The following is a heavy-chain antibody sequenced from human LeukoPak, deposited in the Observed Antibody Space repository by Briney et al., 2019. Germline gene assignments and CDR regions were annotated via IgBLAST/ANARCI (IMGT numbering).Heavy chain of an antibody. CDR3: ARDHLGIGSDFWSGYPKFDY. D-gene: IGHD3-3*01. CDR2: ISAYNGNT. V-gene: IGHV1-18*01. J-gene: IGHJ4*02. Sequence: ASVTVSCKASGYTFTSYGISWVRQAPGQGLEWMGWISAYNGNTNYAQKLQGRVTMTTDTSTSTAYMELRSLRSDDTAVYYCARDHLGIGSDFWSGYPKFDYWGQGTLVTVSS. CDR1: GYTFTSYG.